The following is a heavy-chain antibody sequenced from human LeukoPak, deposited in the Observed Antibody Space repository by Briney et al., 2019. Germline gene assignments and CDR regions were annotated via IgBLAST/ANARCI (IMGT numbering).Heavy chain of an antibody. Sequence: ASVEVSCKASGYTYTSYYMHWVRQAPGQGLGWMGIINPSGGSTSYAQKFQGRVTMTRDTSTSTVYMELSSLRSEDTAVYYCARARVDTAMVDYWGQGTLVTVSS. CDR1: GYTYTSYY. CDR2: INPSGGST. D-gene: IGHD5-18*01. J-gene: IGHJ4*02. V-gene: IGHV1-46*01. CDR3: ARARVDTAMVDY.